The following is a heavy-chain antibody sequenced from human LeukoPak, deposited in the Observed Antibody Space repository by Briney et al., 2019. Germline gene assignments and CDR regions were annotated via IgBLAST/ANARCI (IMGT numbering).Heavy chain of an antibody. J-gene: IGHJ1*01. CDR3: ARDHGYSGSLSG. CDR1: GFSFSSYA. CDR2: ISGSGDNT. V-gene: IGHV3-23*01. D-gene: IGHD1-26*01. Sequence: GGSLKLSCAASGFSFSSYAMSWVRQAPGKGLEWVSSISGSGDNTYYAESVKGRFTISRDNAKNTLYLQMNSLRAEDTAVYYCARDHGYSGSLSGWGQGTLVTVSS.